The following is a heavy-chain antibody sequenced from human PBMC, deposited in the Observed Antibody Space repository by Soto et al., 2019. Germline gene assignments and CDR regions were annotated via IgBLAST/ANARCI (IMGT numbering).Heavy chain of an antibody. CDR1: GFTFSSYG. J-gene: IGHJ6*02. CDR2: IWYDGSNK. V-gene: IGHV3-33*01. CDR3: AREGGGELELKYYYYGMDV. Sequence: GGSLRLSCAASGFTFSSYGMHWVRQAPGKGLEWVAVIWYDGSNKYYADSVKGRFTISRDNSKNTLYLQMNSLRAEDTAVYYCAREGGGELELKYYYYGMDVWGQGTTVTVSS. D-gene: IGHD1-26*01.